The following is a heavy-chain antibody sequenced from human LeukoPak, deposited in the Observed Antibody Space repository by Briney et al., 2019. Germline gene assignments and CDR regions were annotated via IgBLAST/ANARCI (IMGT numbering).Heavy chain of an antibody. CDR3: AKDLEDGIPVDWFDP. CDR1: GFIFSNYA. V-gene: IGHV3-23*01. Sequence: GGSLRLSCAASGFIFSNYAMSWVRQAPGKGLEWVSSISGRGAYTFHADSVKGRFTISRDNSKNTLYLQMNSLRAEDTAVYYCAKDLEDGIPVDWFDPWGQGILVTVSS. D-gene: IGHD6-19*01. CDR2: ISGRGAYT. J-gene: IGHJ5*02.